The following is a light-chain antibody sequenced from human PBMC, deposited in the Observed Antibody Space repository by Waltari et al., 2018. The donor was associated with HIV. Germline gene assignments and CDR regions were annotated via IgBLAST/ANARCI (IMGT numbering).Light chain of an antibody. Sequence: NFFTHSPFTLSFSPFYISSLSCRATQSVSNKFLAWYQQKPGQAPRLLISGASRRATGIPDRFSGSGSGTDCTLTISRLEPEDFAMYYCQQYGSSTYSFGQGTKLEIK. CDR1: QSVSNKF. V-gene: IGKV3-20*01. J-gene: IGKJ2*03. CDR3: QQYGSSTYS. CDR2: GAS.